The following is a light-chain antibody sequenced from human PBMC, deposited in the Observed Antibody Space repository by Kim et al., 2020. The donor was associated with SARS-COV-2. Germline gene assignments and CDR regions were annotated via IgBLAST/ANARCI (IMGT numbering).Light chain of an antibody. V-gene: IGKV3-11*01. J-gene: IGKJ4*01. CDR2: DIS. CDR3: QHRTNWPPT. CDR1: QDVISY. Sequence: LSPGERATLSCRASQDVISYLAWYQQKPGQAPRLLIYDISNRATGIPARFSGSGSGTDFTLTIGSLEPEDFAVYYCQHRTNWPPTFGGGTKVDIK.